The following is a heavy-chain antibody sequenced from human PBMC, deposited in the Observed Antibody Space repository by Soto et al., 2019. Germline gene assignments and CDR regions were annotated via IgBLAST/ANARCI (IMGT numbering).Heavy chain of an antibody. J-gene: IGHJ2*01. Sequence: SETLSLTCTVSGVYISSSSYYWGWIRQPPGKGLEWIGSIYYSGSTYYNPSLKSRVTISVDTSKNQFSLKLSSVTAADTAVYYCARFYGGKSNWYFDLWGRGTLVTVSS. V-gene: IGHV4-39*01. CDR1: GVYISSSSYY. D-gene: IGHD4-17*01. CDR3: ARFYGGKSNWYFDL. CDR2: IYYSGST.